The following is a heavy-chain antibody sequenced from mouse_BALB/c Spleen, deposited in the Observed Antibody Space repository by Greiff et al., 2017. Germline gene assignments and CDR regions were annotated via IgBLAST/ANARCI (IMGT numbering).Heavy chain of an antibody. V-gene: IGHV1S81*02. J-gene: IGHJ4*01. CDR2: INPSNGGT. D-gene: IGHD2-4*01. CDR3: TRWGYDYDVRAMDY. Sequence: VQLQQSGAELVKPGASVKLSCKASGYTFTSYYMYWVKQRPGQGLEWIGEINPSNGGTNFNEKFKSKATLTVDKSSSTAYMQLSSLTSEDSAVYYCTRWGYDYDVRAMDYWGQGTSVTVSS. CDR1: GYTFTSYY.